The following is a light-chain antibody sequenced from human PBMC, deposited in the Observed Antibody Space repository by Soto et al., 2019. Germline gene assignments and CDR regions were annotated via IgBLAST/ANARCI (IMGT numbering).Light chain of an antibody. V-gene: IGKV2-28*01. CDR3: MQPLYTSWT. CDR2: FIS. Sequence: DIVMTQSPLSLPVTPGEPASISCRTSQSLLYTNGYNYVDWFVQKPGQSPQLLIYFISNRASGVPDRFSGSGSGTDFTLKISKVEAEDVGVYYCMQPLYTSWTFGQGTKVEIK. J-gene: IGKJ1*01. CDR1: QSLLYTNGYNY.